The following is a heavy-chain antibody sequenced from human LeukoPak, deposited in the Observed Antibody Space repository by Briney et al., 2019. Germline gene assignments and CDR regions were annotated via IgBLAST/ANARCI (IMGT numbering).Heavy chain of an antibody. Sequence: PGRSLRLSCAASGLTFSDYYMRWIRQPPGKGREWVSYISSSGSNIYYADSVKGRFTISRENAKNSLYLQMNSLRDEDTAVYYCAREGYSSSSPYYYYGMDVWGQGTTVTVSS. V-gene: IGHV3-11*01. CDR2: ISSSGSNI. D-gene: IGHD6-6*01. J-gene: IGHJ6*02. CDR3: AREGYSSSSPYYYYGMDV. CDR1: GLTFSDYY.